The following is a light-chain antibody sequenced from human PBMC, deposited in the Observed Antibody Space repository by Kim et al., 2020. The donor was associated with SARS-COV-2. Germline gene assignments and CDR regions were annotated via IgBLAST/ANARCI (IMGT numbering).Light chain of an antibody. CDR2: GAS. Sequence: EIVLTQSPGILSLSPGERATLSCRASQSVNSNYLAWYQQKPGQAPRLLIYGASSRATGIPDRFRGSGSGTDFTLTISRLEPEDFAVYYCQQYGRSLTFGGGTKLEI. V-gene: IGKV3-20*01. CDR3: QQYGRSLT. CDR1: QSVNSNY. J-gene: IGKJ4*01.